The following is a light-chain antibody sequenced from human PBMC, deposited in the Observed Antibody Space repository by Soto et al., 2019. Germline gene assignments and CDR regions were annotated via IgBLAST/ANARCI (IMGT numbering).Light chain of an antibody. J-gene: IGKJ1*01. CDR2: DAS. V-gene: IGKV3-15*01. Sequence: EIVMTQSPATLSVSPGERATLSCRASQSFSRNVAWYQQKPGQAPRLLIHDASTRATGISVRFSGSGSGTEFTLTISSLQSEDCAVYYCQQYNNWLWTFGQGTKVEIK. CDR3: QQYNNWLWT. CDR1: QSFSRN.